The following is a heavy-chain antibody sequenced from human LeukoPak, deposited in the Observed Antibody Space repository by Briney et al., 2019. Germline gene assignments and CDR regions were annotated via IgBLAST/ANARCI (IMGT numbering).Heavy chain of an antibody. CDR3: ARGIAVGGKGGGGGVQTIDY. V-gene: IGHV4-39*01. J-gene: IGHJ4*02. CDR1: LGSLSSSSYY. Sequence: SGTLSLTPAVSLGSLSSSSYYCGSIRHTPGKGLGCIGRVYYSGSTYYNTPLKSRVTISVDTSKNQFSLKLSSVTAAETAVYYCARGIAVGGKGGGGGVQTIDYWGQGTLVTVSS. CDR2: VYYSGST. D-gene: IGHD6-19*01.